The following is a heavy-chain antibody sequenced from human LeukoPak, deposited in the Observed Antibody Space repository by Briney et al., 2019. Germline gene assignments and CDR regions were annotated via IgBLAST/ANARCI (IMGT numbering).Heavy chain of an antibody. CDR3: AKESGVYCSGGSCYLEH. V-gene: IGHV3-30*18. D-gene: IGHD2-15*01. CDR2: MSHDGRNT. J-gene: IGHJ4*02. Sequence: PGGSLRLSCAASGFTASWYGMHWVRQAPGKGLKWVAVMSHDGRNTYYADSVKGRFTVSRDDSKNTLYVQMNSLRPDDTAVYYCAKESGVYCSGGSCYLEHWGQGTLVTVSS. CDR1: GFTASWYG.